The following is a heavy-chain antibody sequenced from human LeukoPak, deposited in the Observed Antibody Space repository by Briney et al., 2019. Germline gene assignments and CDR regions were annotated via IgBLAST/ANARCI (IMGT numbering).Heavy chain of an antibody. Sequence: GGSLRLSCAASGFRFSDYGIHWVREAPGKGLEWVAFIRFDATIKYYTDSVKGCFTISRDNSKNTVYFQMNSLRPEDTAVYYCARADYYFFMDVWGKGTTVTVSS. J-gene: IGHJ6*03. CDR3: ARADYYFFMDV. CDR1: GFRFSDYG. V-gene: IGHV3-30*02. D-gene: IGHD6-19*01. CDR2: IRFDATIK.